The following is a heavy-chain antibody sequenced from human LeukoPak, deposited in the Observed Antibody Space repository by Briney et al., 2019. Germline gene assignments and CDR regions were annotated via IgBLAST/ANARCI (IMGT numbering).Heavy chain of an antibody. CDR2: ISGSGGST. Sequence: GGSLRLSCAASGFTFSSYAMSWVRQAPGKGLEWVPAISGSGGSTYYADSVKGRFTISRDNSKNTLYLQMNSLRAEDTAVYYCAKDYYYDSSGYYFDYWGQGTLVTVSS. D-gene: IGHD3-22*01. CDR3: AKDYYYDSSGYYFDY. CDR1: GFTFSSYA. V-gene: IGHV3-23*01. J-gene: IGHJ4*02.